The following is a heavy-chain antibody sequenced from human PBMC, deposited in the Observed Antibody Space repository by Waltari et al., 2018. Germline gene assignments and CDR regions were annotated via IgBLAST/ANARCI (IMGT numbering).Heavy chain of an antibody. J-gene: IGHJ3*02. CDR1: GGSLSSYY. V-gene: IGHV4-59*01. D-gene: IGHD6-19*01. CDR2: IYYSGSN. Sequence: QVQLQESGPGLVKPSETLSLTCTVSGGSLSSYYWSWIRQPPGKGLEWIGYIYYSGSNNYNPSLKSRVTISVDTSKNQFSLKLSSVTAADTAVYYCARDNVWLGDAFDIWGQGTMVTVSS. CDR3: ARDNVWLGDAFDI.